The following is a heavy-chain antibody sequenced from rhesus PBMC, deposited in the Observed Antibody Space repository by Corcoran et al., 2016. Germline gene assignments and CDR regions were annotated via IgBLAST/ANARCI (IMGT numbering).Heavy chain of an antibody. CDR2: NTWFTGST. Sequence: QVQLQESGPGLVKPSETLSLTCAVSGYSITNYSFWGCIRQPPGFGLEYIGYIGYNTWFTGSTSDNPPHRGTGTITNDTSKNQFYRTLSSVIASYTAVYYCALHGGGSSNRFDVWGPGVLVTVSS. CDR1: GYSITNYSF. J-gene: IGHJ5-1*01. D-gene: IGHD2-21*01. V-gene: IGHV4-99*01. CDR3: ALHGGGSSNRFDV.